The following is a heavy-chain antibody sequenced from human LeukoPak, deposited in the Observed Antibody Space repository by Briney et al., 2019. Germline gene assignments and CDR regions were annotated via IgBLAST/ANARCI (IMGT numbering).Heavy chain of an antibody. D-gene: IGHD3-10*01. V-gene: IGHV1-18*01. J-gene: IGHJ5*02. CDR3: ARVQEWFGELFPTINWFDP. Sequence: GASVKVSCKASGYTFTNYGISWVRLAPGQGLEWMGWISTYNGNTNYAQKLQGRVTMTTDTSTSTAYMELRSLRSDDTAVNYCARVQEWFGELFPTINWFDPWGQGTLVTVSS. CDR2: ISTYNGNT. CDR1: GYTFTNYG.